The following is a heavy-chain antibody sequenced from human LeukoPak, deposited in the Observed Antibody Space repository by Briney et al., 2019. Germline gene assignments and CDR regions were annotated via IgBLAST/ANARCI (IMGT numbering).Heavy chain of an antibody. J-gene: IGHJ4*02. D-gene: IGHD3-10*01. CDR2: IYSGGST. Sequence: GGSLRLSCAASGFTVSSNYMSWVRQAPGKGLEWVSVIYSGGSTYYADSVKGRFTISRDNSKNTLYLQMNSLRAEDTAVYYCASAPFGSGSYYNVGPPDYWGQGPLVTVSS. CDR3: ASAPFGSGSYYNVGPPDY. CDR1: GFTVSSNY. V-gene: IGHV3-66*01.